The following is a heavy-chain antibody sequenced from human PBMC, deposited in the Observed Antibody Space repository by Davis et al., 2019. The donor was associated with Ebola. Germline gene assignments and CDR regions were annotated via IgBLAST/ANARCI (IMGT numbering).Heavy chain of an antibody. J-gene: IGHJ6*02. CDR3: ARGWLRGGMDV. Sequence: HSQTLSLTCAISGDSVSTNSGGWNWIRQSPSRGLEWLGRTYYSSKWYNESALSVKSRITISADTAKNQLSLHLNSVTPEDTALYYCARGWLRGGMDVWGEGTTVTV. D-gene: IGHD5-18*01. CDR2: TYYSSKWYN. CDR1: GDSVSTNSGG. V-gene: IGHV6-1*01.